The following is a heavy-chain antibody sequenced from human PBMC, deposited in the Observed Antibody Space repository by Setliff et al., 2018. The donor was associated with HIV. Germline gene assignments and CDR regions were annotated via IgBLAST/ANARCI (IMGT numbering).Heavy chain of an antibody. CDR2: IYTSGST. CDR3: ARSRGTQQEEYYFDY. Sequence: SETLSLTCTVSGGSISSDSYYWSWIRQPAGKGLEWIGHIYTSGSTTYSPSLKSRVTISLDPSKNQFSLKLSSVTAADTAVYYCARSRGTQQEEYYFDYWGPGTLVTVSS. D-gene: IGHD5-12*01. CDR1: GGSISSDSYY. J-gene: IGHJ4*02. V-gene: IGHV4-61*09.